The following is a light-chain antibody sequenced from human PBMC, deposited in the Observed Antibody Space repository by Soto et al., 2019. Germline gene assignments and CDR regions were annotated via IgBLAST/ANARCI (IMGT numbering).Light chain of an antibody. J-gene: IGKJ4*01. CDR1: QSVRSDY. CDR2: GVS. Sequence: EIVLTQSPATLSLSPGDRATLSCRASQSVRSDYFAWYQQKPGQPPRVILFGVSTRATAIPDRFSCSGSGTDFTLTISRLEPDDFGLYYCHQYGNSPLTFGVGTKGE. CDR3: HQYGNSPLT. V-gene: IGKV3-20*01.